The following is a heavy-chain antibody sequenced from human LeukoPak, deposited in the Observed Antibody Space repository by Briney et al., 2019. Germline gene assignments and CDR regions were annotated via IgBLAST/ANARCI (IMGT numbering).Heavy chain of an antibody. CDR1: GYTFTAYY. CDR2: INPNTGGT. Sequence: ASVKVSCKASGYTFTAYYIHWVRQAPGQGLEWMGWINPNTGGTNFAQRFQGRVTMTRDTSINTAYMELSSLISDDTAMYYCAREGAPQLSSYFDHWGQGTLVTVSS. V-gene: IGHV1-2*02. CDR3: AREGAPQLSSYFDH. D-gene: IGHD1-1*01. J-gene: IGHJ4*02.